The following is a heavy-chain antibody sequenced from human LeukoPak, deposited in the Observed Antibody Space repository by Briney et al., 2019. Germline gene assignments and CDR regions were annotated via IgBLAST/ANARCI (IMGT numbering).Heavy chain of an antibody. V-gene: IGHV3-33*01. CDR3: AREWGRIAVTGGPGY. J-gene: IGHJ4*02. CDR1: GFIFSNYG. D-gene: IGHD6-19*01. Sequence: PGGSLRLSCEASGFIFSNYGMHCVRQAPGKGLEWVALIWYDGKTKFHADSVKGRFTISRDNSGNTLFLQMSSLRVEDTAIYYCAREWGRIAVTGGPGYWGQGALVTVSS. CDR2: IWYDGKTK.